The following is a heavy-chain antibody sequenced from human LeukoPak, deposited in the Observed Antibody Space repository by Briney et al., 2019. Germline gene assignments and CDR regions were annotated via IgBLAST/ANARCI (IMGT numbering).Heavy chain of an antibody. CDR3: ASNLHLGSSSFPLYY. CDR2: INTDGSST. Sequence: GGSLRLSCAASGFTFSSYWMHWVRQAPGKGLVWVSRINTDGSSTSYADSVKGRFTISRDNAKNTLYLQMNSLRAEDTAVYYCASNLHLGSSSFPLYYWGQGTLVTVSS. D-gene: IGHD6-6*01. V-gene: IGHV3-74*01. CDR1: GFTFSSYW. J-gene: IGHJ4*02.